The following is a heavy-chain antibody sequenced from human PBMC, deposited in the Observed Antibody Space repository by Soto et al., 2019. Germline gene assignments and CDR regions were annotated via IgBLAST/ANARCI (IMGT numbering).Heavy chain of an antibody. J-gene: IGHJ5*02. D-gene: IGHD5-12*01. CDR3: AKDNEWLRLPNWFDP. CDR1: GFTFSSYA. Sequence: PGGSLRLSCAASGFTFSSYAMSWVRQAPGKGLEWVSAISGSGGSTYYADSVKGRFTISRDNSKNTLYLQMNSLRAEDTAVYYCAKDNEWLRLPNWFDPWGQGTLVTVSS. V-gene: IGHV3-23*01. CDR2: ISGSGGST.